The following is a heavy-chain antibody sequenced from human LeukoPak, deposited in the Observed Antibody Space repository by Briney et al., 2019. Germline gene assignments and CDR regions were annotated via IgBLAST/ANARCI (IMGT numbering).Heavy chain of an antibody. V-gene: IGHV3-33*08. Sequence: GGSLRLSCGASGFTFNSYWMNWVRQAPGKGLEWVAVIWFDGSNKYYADSVKGRFTISRDNSKNTLYLQMNSLRAEDTAVYYCAAGERSYGSSGYWGQGTLVTVSS. CDR2: IWFDGSNK. CDR3: AAGERSYGSSGY. CDR1: GFTFNSYW. J-gene: IGHJ4*02. D-gene: IGHD6-19*01.